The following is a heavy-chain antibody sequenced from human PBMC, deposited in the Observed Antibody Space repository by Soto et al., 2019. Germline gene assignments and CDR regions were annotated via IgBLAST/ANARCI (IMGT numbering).Heavy chain of an antibody. J-gene: IGHJ6*02. CDR2: INPNSGGT. D-gene: IGHD6-13*01. Sequence: GASVKVSCKASGYTFTGYYMHWVRQAPGQGLEWMGWINPNSGGTNYAQKFQGRVTMTRDTSISTAYMELGRLRSDDTAVYYCASIAAAYYYYYGMDVWGQGTTVTVSS. CDR3: ASIAAAYYYYYGMDV. V-gene: IGHV1-2*02. CDR1: GYTFTGYY.